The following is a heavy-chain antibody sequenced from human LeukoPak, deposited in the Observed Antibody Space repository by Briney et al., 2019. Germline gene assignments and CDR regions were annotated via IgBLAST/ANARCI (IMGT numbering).Heavy chain of an antibody. Sequence: GGSLRLSCAASGFTFSSYWMSWVRQAPGKGLEWVANIKQDGSEKYYVDSAKGRFTISRDNAKNSLYLQMNSLRAEDTAVYYCARERRSGWESYFDYWGQGTLVTVSS. J-gene: IGHJ4*02. CDR2: IKQDGSEK. CDR1: GFTFSSYW. D-gene: IGHD6-19*01. V-gene: IGHV3-7*01. CDR3: ARERRSGWESYFDY.